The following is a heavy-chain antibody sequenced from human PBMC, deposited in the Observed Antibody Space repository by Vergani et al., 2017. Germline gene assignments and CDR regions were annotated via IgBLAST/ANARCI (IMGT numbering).Heavy chain of an antibody. Sequence: QLQLQESGPGLVKPSETLSLTCTVSGGSISSSSYYWGWIRQPPGKGLEWIGSIYYSGSTYYNPSLKSRVTRSVDTSKNQFSLKLSSVTAADTAVYYCARQRDSSSRGFPYYYYYGMDVWGQGTTVTVSS. D-gene: IGHD6-13*01. CDR1: GGSISSSSYY. CDR3: ARQRDSSSRGFPYYYYYGMDV. V-gene: IGHV4-39*01. CDR2: IYYSGST. J-gene: IGHJ6*02.